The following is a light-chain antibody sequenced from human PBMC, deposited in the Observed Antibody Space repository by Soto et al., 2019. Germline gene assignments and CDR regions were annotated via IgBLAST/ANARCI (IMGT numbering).Light chain of an antibody. CDR1: QCLSSH. J-gene: IGKJ1*01. Sequence: IWLTQSPSLLSASTGDRVTISCRMSQCLSSHFAWYQQKPGKAPELLIYAASTLQSGVQSRFSGSGSGTDFTLTINSLQPEDLATYYCQQAYRTPGTFGQGTKWIS. CDR2: AAS. CDR3: QQAYRTPGT. V-gene: IGKV1D-8*02.